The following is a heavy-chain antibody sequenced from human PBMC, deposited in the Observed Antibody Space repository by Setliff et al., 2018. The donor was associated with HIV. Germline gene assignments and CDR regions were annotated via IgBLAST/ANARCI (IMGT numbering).Heavy chain of an antibody. V-gene: IGHV4-39*07. D-gene: IGHD2-15*01. Sequence: AETLSLTCTGSGGSISSSSYFWGWIRQTPGKGLEWMGNIYYTGFAYYNPSLRSRVTMSVDTSKSQFSLNLNSVAAADTAVYYCARVFPPIRGAPFGTPPGAFDIWGQGTMVTVS. CDR1: GGSISSSSYF. J-gene: IGHJ3*02. CDR3: ARVFPPIRGAPFGTPPGAFDI. CDR2: IYYTGFA.